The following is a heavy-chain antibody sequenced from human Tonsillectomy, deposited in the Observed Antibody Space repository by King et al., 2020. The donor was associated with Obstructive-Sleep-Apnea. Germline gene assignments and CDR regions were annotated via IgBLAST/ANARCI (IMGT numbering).Heavy chain of an antibody. CDR1: GGSTSNYY. CDR2: IYTSGST. D-gene: IGHD3-10*01. Sequence: QLQESGPGLVKPSETLSLTCTVSGGSTSNYYGSWIRQPAGKGLEWIGRIYTSGSTNYNPSLKSRVTMSADTAKNQFSLKLSLVTAADTAVYYCAREGDGSGSYYDSPFDYWGQGTLVTVSA. V-gene: IGHV4-4*07. CDR3: AREGDGSGSYYDSPFDY. J-gene: IGHJ4*02.